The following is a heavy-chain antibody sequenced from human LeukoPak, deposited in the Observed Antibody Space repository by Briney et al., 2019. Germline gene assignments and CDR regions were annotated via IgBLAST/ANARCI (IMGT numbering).Heavy chain of an antibody. D-gene: IGHD6-19*01. V-gene: IGHV3-23*01. CDR2: VSGSGDEF. J-gene: IGHJ4*02. Sequence: GGSLRLSCAASGFTFSSYRMNWVRQAPGKGLAWVSGVSGSGDEFQYADSVKGRFTISRDNSNNTLFLIMNGLRAEDTAIYYCVKGGWFDDWGQGTLVTVSS. CDR3: VKGGWFDD. CDR1: GFTFSSYR.